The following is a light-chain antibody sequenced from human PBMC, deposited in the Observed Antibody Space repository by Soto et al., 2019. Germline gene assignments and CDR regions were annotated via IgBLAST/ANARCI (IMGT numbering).Light chain of an antibody. Sequence: EIVLTQSPATLSSFPGDRVTLSCRASQAVNTRLAWYQHKPGQAPRLLIYLASNRAAGVPARFSGSGSGTDFTLTISSLQPEDFATYYCQQSYSRTFGQGTKVDIK. V-gene: IGKV3D-11*01. CDR2: LAS. CDR3: QQSYSRT. CDR1: QAVNTR. J-gene: IGKJ1*01.